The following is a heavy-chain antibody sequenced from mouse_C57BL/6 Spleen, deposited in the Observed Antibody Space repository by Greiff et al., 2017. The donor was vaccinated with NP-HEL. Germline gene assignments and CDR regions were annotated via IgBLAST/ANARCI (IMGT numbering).Heavy chain of an antibody. Sequence: VQLQESGAELVMPGASVKLSCKASGYTFTSYWMHWVKQRPGQGLEWIGEIDPSNSYTNYNQKFKGKSTLTVDKSSSTAYMQLSSLTSEDSAVYYCARDYGSSSAWLAYWGQGTLVTVSA. CDR2: IDPSNSYT. J-gene: IGHJ3*01. CDR1: GYTFTSYW. V-gene: IGHV1-69*01. D-gene: IGHD1-1*01. CDR3: ARDYGSSSAWLAY.